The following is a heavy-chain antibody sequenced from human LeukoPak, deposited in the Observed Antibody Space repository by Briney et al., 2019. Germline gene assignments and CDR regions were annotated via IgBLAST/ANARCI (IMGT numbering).Heavy chain of an antibody. J-gene: IGHJ6*03. CDR2: IYYGGST. CDR3: AREGAGSYGFRYIDV. CDR1: GDSISNYY. Sequence: PSETLSLTCTVSGDSISNYYWSWIRQPAGKGLEWMGYIYYGGSTNYNPSLKSRVTILVDTSKNQFSLKLSSVAAADTAVYYCAREGAGSYGFRYIDVWGKGTTVTVSS. D-gene: IGHD5-18*01. V-gene: IGHV4-59*01.